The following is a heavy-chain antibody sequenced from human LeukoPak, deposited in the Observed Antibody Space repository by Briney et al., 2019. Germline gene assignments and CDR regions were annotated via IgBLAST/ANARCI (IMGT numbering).Heavy chain of an antibody. Sequence: SETLSLTCTVSGGSISSGSYYWSWIRQPAGKRLEWIGHIYRSGSTNYNPSLKSRVTISVDTSKNQFSLKLSSVTAADTAVYYCARAFRIPNWFDPWGQGTLVTVSS. CDR3: ARAFRIPNWFDP. CDR2: IYRSGST. J-gene: IGHJ5*02. CDR1: GGSISSGSYY. V-gene: IGHV4-61*09. D-gene: IGHD2-2*02.